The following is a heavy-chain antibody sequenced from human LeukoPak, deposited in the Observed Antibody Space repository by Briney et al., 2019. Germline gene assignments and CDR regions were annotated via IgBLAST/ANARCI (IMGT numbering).Heavy chain of an antibody. D-gene: IGHD3-10*01. CDR3: AKGGYYGSGSYYAHFDY. Sequence: KPGGSLRLSCAASGFTFSDYYMSWIRQAPGKGLEWVSYISSSGSTIYYADSVKGRFTISRDNAKNSLYLQMNSLRAEDTALYYYAKGGYYGSGSYYAHFDYWGQGTLVTVSS. J-gene: IGHJ4*02. V-gene: IGHV3-11*01. CDR2: ISSSGSTI. CDR1: GFTFSDYY.